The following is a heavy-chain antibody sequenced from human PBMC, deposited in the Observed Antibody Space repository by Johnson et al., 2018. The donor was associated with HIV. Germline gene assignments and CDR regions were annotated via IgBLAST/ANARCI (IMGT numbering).Heavy chain of an antibody. V-gene: IGHV3-30*18. CDR1: QFTFSSYY. D-gene: IGHD5-24*01. Sequence: VQLMESGGGLAKPAWSPRLSCAASQFTFSSYYMNCVRQAPGQGLEWVAVISYDGSNKYYADSVKGRFTMSRDNAKNTLYLQMNSLRAEDTAVYYCAKDWDRWLQPPGDAFDIRGQGTMVTVSS. J-gene: IGHJ3*02. CDR2: ISYDGSNK. CDR3: AKDWDRWLQPPGDAFDI.